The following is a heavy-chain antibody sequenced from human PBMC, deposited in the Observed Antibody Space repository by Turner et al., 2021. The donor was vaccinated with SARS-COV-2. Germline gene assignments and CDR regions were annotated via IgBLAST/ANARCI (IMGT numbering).Heavy chain of an antibody. D-gene: IGHD3-22*01. Sequence: QVQLVESGGGVVQPGRSLRLSCAASGFTFSSYAMHWVRQAPGKGLEWVAVISYDGSNKYYADSVKGRFTISRDNSKNTLYLQMNSLRAEDTAVYYCARDPSITMIDYYCDYWGQGTLVTVSS. J-gene: IGHJ4*02. CDR1: GFTFSSYA. CDR3: ARDPSITMIDYYCDY. CDR2: ISYDGSNK. V-gene: IGHV3-30-3*01.